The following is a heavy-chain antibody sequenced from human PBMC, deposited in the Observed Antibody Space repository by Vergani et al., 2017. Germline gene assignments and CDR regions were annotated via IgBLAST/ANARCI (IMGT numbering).Heavy chain of an antibody. CDR1: GGSISSGDYY. CDR2: IYYSGNT. D-gene: IGHD3-22*01. V-gene: IGHV4-30-4*01. CDR3: ARVRPAVVVIDVTFDY. J-gene: IGHJ4*02. Sequence: QVQLQESGPGLVKPSQTLSLTCTVSGGSISSGDYYWSWIRQPPGKGLEWIGYIYYSGNTYYNPSLKSRVTISVDTSKNQFSLKLSSVTAADTAVYYCARVRPAVVVIDVTFDYWGQGTLVTVSS.